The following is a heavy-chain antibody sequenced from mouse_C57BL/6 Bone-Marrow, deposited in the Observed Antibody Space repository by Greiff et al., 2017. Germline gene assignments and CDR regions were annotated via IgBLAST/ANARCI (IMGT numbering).Heavy chain of an antibody. CDR1: FFNINYYY. CDR3: TRIAY. Sequence: VQLQQSGAEPVLPLDSLPSCLPPSFFNINYYYIHFLKQSPEQGLEWIGWIDPENGDTEYASKFQGKATITVDTSSNTAYLQLSSLTSEDTAVYYCTRIAYWGQGTLVTVSA. J-gene: IGHJ3*01. CDR2: IDPENGDT. V-gene: IGHV14-4*01.